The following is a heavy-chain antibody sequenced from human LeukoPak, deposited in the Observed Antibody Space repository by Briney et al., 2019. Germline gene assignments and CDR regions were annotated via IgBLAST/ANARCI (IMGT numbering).Heavy chain of an antibody. V-gene: IGHV4-34*01. J-gene: IGHJ4*02. D-gene: IGHD6-13*01. Sequence: KPSETLSLTCAVYGGSFSGYYWSWLRQPPGKGLEWLGDITHGGSTNYNPSLKSRVPISLDTSKNLFSLEIKSITAADTAVYYCARGGWHSSSWYFDYWGQGTLVTVSS. CDR1: GGSFSGYY. CDR2: ITHGGST. CDR3: ARGGWHSSSWYFDY.